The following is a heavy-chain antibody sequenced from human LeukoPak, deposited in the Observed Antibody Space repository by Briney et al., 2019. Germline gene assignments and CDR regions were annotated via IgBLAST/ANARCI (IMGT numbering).Heavy chain of an antibody. D-gene: IGHD5-18*01. CDR3: ARVRPRGYSYGHNWFDP. V-gene: IGHV5-51*01. CDR1: GYSFTSYW. J-gene: IGHJ5*02. Sequence: GESLKISCKGSGYSFTSYWIGWVRQMPGKGLEWMGIIYPGDSDTRYSPSFQGQVTISADKSISTAYLQWSSLKASDTAMYYCARVRPRGYSYGHNWFDPWGQGTLVTVSS. CDR2: IYPGDSDT.